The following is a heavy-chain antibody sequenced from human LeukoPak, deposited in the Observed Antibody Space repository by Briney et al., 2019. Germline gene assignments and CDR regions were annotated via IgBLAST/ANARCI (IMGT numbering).Heavy chain of an antibody. D-gene: IGHD3-22*01. J-gene: IGHJ3*02. CDR3: ARDYYDSSGYYGI. CDR2: ISSISSYI. V-gene: IGHV3-21*01. Sequence: GGSLRLSCAASGFTFSSYGMNGVRQAPAKGLEWVSSISSISSYIYYADSVKGRFTISRDNAKTSLYLQMNSLRAEDTAVYYCARDYYDSSGYYGIWGQGTMVTVSS. CDR1: GFTFSSYG.